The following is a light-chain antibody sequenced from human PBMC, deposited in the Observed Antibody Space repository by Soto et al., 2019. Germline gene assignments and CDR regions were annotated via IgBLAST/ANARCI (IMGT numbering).Light chain of an antibody. V-gene: IGKV3-15*01. CDR2: GAS. J-gene: IGKJ4*01. CDR3: QQYNDWPPA. Sequence: EIVMTQSPVTLSVSPGERATLSCRASQSVSSNLAWYQQKPGQAPRLLIYGASTRATGIPARFRGSGSGTEFTLTIDSLQSEDFAVYYCQQYNDWPPAFGGGTKVDIK. CDR1: QSVSSN.